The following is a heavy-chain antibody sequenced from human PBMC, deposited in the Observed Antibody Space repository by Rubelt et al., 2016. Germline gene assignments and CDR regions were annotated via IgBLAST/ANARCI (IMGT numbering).Heavy chain of an antibody. CDR1: GGSISSSSYY. J-gene: IGHJ4*02. Sequence: QLQLQESGPGLVKPSETLSLTCTVSGGSISSSSYYWGWIRQPPGKGLEWIGEIYHSGSTNYNPSLKSRVTISVDKSKNQFSLKLSSVTAADTAVYYCARRHCSDTSCYTIDYWSQGTLVTVSS. D-gene: IGHD2-2*02. V-gene: IGHV4-39*07. CDR2: IYHSGST. CDR3: ARRHCSDTSCYTIDY.